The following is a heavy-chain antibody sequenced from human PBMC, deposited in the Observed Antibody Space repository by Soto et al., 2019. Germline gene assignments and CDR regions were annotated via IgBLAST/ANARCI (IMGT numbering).Heavy chain of an antibody. J-gene: IGHJ4*02. CDR1: GFTFSSYA. D-gene: IGHD3-10*01. CDR3: AKDLLLWFGELWTPYFDY. V-gene: IGHV3-23*01. Sequence: GGSLRLSCAASGFTFSSYAMSWVRQAPGKGLEWVSAISGSGGSTYYADSVKGRFTISRDNSKNTLYLQMNSLRAEDTAVYYCAKDLLLWFGELWTPYFDYWGQGTLVTVSS. CDR2: ISGSGGST.